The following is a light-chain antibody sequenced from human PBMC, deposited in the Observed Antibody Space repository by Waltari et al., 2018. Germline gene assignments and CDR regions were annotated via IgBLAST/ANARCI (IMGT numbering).Light chain of an antibody. CDR3: QQSDSLPLT. Sequence: DIQMTQSPSSLSASVGDRVTITCRASQDIGSWLAWFQQKPGRAPKPLIYAASTLQGGVSSRFSGSGSGTHFTLTISSLQPEDFATYYCQQSDSLPLTFGGGTKVEIK. CDR1: QDIGSW. V-gene: IGKV1-12*01. J-gene: IGKJ4*01. CDR2: AAS.